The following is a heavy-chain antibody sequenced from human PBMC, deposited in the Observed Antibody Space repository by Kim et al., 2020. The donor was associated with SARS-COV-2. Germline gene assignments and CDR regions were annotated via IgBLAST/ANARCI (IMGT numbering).Heavy chain of an antibody. J-gene: IGHJ6*02. CDR1: GGTFSSYA. V-gene: IGHV1-69*13. CDR2: IIPIFGTA. CDR3: ARDCSKAAAAPVQYYYGMDV. Sequence: SVKVSCKASGGTFSSYAISWVRQAPGQGLEWMGGIIPIFGTANYAQKFQGRVTITADESTSTAYMELSSLRSEDTAVYYCARDCSKAAAAPVQYYYGMDVWGQGTTVTVSS. D-gene: IGHD6-13*01.